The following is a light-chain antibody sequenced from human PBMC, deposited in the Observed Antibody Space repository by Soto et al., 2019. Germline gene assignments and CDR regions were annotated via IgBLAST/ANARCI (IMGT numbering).Light chain of an antibody. Sequence: EIVLTQAPATLSLSPGGRATLSCRARQSVRSNLAWYQQKPGQAPRLXXYDASTRATGIPARFSGSGSGTEFILTISSLQSEDFGVYYCQQYNNWPPITFGQGTRLEIK. CDR3: QQYNNWPPIT. J-gene: IGKJ5*01. V-gene: IGKV3D-15*01. CDR2: DAS. CDR1: QSVRSN.